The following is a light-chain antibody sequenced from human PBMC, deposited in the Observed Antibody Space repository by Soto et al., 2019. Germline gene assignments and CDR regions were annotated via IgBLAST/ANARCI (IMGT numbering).Light chain of an antibody. V-gene: IGLV1-51*02. Sequence: QSVLTQPPSVSAAPGQKVTISCSGSSSNIGNNYVSWYQQLPGAAPKLLIYENDKRPSGIPDRFSGSKSGTSATLGITGLQAGDEADYYCGTWDSGLSAPNWLFGGGTQLTVL. CDR1: SSNIGNNY. J-gene: IGLJ3*02. CDR3: GTWDSGLSAPNWL. CDR2: END.